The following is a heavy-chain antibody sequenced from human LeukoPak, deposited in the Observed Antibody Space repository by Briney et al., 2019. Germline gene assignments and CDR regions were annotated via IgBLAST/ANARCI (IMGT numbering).Heavy chain of an antibody. CDR2: ITAGGDTP. V-gene: IGHV3-23*01. CDR1: GFTFSSNA. J-gene: IGHJ4*02. Sequence: GGSLRLSCAASGFTFSSNAMTWVRQAPGKGLECVSAITAGGDTPYYADSVRGRFTISRDNSRNTLYLQMNSLRAEDTAVYYCAKDMGAWIQLWLPTSGYDYWGQGTLVTVSS. CDR3: AKDMGAWIQLWLPTSGYDY. D-gene: IGHD5-18*01.